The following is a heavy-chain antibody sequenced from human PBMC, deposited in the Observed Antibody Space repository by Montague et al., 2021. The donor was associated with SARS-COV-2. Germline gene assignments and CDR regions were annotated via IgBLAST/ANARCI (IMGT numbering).Heavy chain of an antibody. CDR3: ARLRDGVVPSPILGVGPYYSYYYMDV. V-gene: IGHV4-34*01. CDR2: INHGGST. D-gene: IGHD3-10*01. Sequence: SETLSLTCAVHGTSFSGYYWNWVRQPPGKGLEWIGEINHGGSTKYSPSLKGRLTISADTSKNQFSLKLTSVAAADTAVYYCARLRDGVVPSPILGVGPYYSYYYMDVWGGGTTVTVSS. J-gene: IGHJ6*03. CDR1: GTSFSGYY.